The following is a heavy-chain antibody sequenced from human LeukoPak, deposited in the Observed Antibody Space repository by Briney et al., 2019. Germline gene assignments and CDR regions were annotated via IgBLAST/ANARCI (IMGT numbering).Heavy chain of an antibody. CDR1: GFTVSSYW. CDR3: ARDIEAAGLFLDY. Sequence: GGSLRLSCAASGFTVSSYWMSWVRQAPGKGLEWVANMKYDGSEKYYVDSVKGRFTISRDNAKNSLYLQMNSLRAEDTAVYYCARDIEAAGLFLDYWGQGTLVTVSS. D-gene: IGHD6-13*01. CDR2: MKYDGSEK. V-gene: IGHV3-7*01. J-gene: IGHJ4*02.